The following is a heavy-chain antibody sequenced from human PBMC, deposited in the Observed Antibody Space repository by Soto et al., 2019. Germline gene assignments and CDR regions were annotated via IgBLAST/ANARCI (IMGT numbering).Heavy chain of an antibody. J-gene: IGHJ3*01. Sequence: GGSLRLSCAASGFTFSDYWVHWVRQAPGKGLVWVSRIHSDGSSTTYADFVKGRFIISRDNARNTVDLQMNSVRVEDTAVYYCARGDRGAFDLWGQGTVVTVSS. V-gene: IGHV3-74*01. CDR2: IHSDGSST. CDR3: ARGDRGAFDL. D-gene: IGHD1-26*01. CDR1: GFTFSDYW.